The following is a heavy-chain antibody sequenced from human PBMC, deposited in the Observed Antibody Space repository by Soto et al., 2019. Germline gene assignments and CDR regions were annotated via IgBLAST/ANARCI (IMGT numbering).Heavy chain of an antibody. CDR3: GRFYHDGSGYYYTHH. J-gene: IGHJ1*01. V-gene: IGHV4-34*01. Sequence: KTSETLSLTCAVYGGSFSGYYWSWIRQPPGRGLEWIGDITHSGGTNYSPSLRSRGIISVDPSRNQFSLNLSSGTAADTAMDYCGRFYHDGSGYYYTHHWGRGPRITVSS. CDR1: GGSFSGYY. D-gene: IGHD3-22*01. CDR2: ITHSGGT.